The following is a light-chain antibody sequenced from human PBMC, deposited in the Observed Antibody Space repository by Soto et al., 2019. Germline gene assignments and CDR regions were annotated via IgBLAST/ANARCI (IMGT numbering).Light chain of an antibody. V-gene: IGKV1-5*03. Sequence: DIQMTQSPSTLSASVGARVTITCRASQTISIWLAWYQQKPGKAPKLLIYKASSLETGVPSRFSGIGSGTEGTLTISSLQPDDGATDECQQYSTYSRAFGQGTKVDI. CDR3: QQYSTYSRA. CDR2: KAS. J-gene: IGKJ1*01. CDR1: QTISIW.